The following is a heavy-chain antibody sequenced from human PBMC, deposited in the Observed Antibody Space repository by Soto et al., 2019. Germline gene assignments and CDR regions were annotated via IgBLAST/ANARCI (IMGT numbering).Heavy chain of an antibody. J-gene: IGHJ6*02. CDR3: VRERTIFGVAPGGGVDV. CDR1: GGSMRSEGYY. Sequence: SETLSLTCSVSGGSMRSEGYYWSWIRQHPGKGLEWIGYIYYSGLTDYNPSLKSRLTISVDKSKNEFYLKMRSVTAADTAVYYCVRERTIFGVAPGGGVDVWGQGTTVTVSS. D-gene: IGHD3-3*01. CDR2: IYYSGLT. V-gene: IGHV4-30-4*01.